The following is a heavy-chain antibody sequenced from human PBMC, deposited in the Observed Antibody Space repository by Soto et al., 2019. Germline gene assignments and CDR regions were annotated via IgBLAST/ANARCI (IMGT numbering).Heavy chain of an antibody. D-gene: IGHD2-8*01. CDR2: ISGSADST. V-gene: IGHV3-23*01. J-gene: IGHJ6*02. Sequence: EVQLLESGGGFIHPGGSLRLSCAASGFSFSSFAMNWVRQAPGKGLEWVSIISGSADSTFYADSVKGRFTISRDNSKSMLYLQINSMRAEDTAVYYCAKTRGAMIYAISVYGMDVWGQGTTVTVSS. CDR1: GFSFSSFA. CDR3: AKTRGAMIYAISVYGMDV.